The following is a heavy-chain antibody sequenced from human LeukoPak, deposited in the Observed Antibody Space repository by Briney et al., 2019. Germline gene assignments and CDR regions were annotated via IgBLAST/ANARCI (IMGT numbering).Heavy chain of an antibody. D-gene: IGHD3-16*01. V-gene: IGHV4-30-2*05. CDR2: FYHGGTT. Sequence: PSETLSLTCAVSGGSISSGGYSWSWIRQPPGKGLEWIAYFYHGGTTFYNPSLKSRVTISVDTSKNQFSLKLSSVTAADTAVYYCARERGDNNWFDPWGQGTLVTVSS. CDR3: ARERGDNNWFDP. CDR1: GGSISSGGYS. J-gene: IGHJ5*02.